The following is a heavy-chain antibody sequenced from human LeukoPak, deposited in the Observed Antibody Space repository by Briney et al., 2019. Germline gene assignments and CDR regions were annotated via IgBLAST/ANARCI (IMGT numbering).Heavy chain of an antibody. V-gene: IGHV1-46*01. J-gene: IGHJ3*02. CDR1: GYRFTSQY. CDR3: ASFYNTNDALDI. D-gene: IGHD5-24*01. CDR2: INPTGGST. Sequence: ASVKVSCKASGYRFTSQYVHWVRQAPGQGLEWMGIINPTGGSTRNAQKFQGGFSMTGDTSTSTVYMELSRLRSEDTAVYYCASFYNTNDALDIWGQGTMVTASS.